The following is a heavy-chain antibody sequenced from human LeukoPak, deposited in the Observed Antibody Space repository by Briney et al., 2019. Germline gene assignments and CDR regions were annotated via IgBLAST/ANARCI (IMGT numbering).Heavy chain of an antibody. CDR1: GFTFDDYA. J-gene: IGHJ6*02. V-gene: IGHV3-9*01. D-gene: IGHD2-15*01. CDR3: AKGGRGQYYYYYYGMDV. CDR2: ISWNSGSI. Sequence: GRSLRLSCAASGFTFDDYAMHWVRQAPGKGLEWVSGISWNSGSIGYADSVKGRFTISRDNAMNSLYLQMNSLRAEDTALYYCAKGGRGQYYYYYYGMDVWGQGTTVTVSS.